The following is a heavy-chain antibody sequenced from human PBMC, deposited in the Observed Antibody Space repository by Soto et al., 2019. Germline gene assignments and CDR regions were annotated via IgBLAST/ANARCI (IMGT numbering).Heavy chain of an antibody. D-gene: IGHD2-21*02. CDR3: MRYGVAATY. V-gene: IGHV1-2*02. J-gene: IGHJ4*02. CDR1: GYTFTAQY. Sequence: ASVKVSCKASGYTFTAQYLHWVRKAPGEGLEWMGWINPTTGATRYAQKFQGRVTLTRDTSITTAYMELSSLRSDDTAVYFCMRYGVAATYWGQGTLVTVSS. CDR2: INPTTGAT.